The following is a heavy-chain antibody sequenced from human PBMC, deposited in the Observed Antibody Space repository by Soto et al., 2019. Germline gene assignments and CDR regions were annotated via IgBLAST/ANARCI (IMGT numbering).Heavy chain of an antibody. CDR3: AGDISGSYHDNWFDP. CDR1: GGSISSYY. CDR2: IYYSGST. V-gene: IGHV4-59*01. J-gene: IGHJ5*02. Sequence: PSETLSLTCSVSGGSISSYYWSWIRQPPGKGLEWIGYIYYSGSTNYNPSLKSRVTISVDTSKNQFSLKLSSVTAADTAVYYCAGDISGSYHDNWFDPWGQGTLVTVSS. D-gene: IGHD1-26*01.